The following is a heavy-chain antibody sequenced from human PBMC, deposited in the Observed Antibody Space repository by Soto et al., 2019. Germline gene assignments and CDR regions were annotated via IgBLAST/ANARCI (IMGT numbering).Heavy chain of an antibody. V-gene: IGHV4-30-4*01. Sequence: SETLSLTCTVSGGSLGSGDYYWSWIRQPPGKGLEWIGYIYYSGSTYYNPSLKSRVTISVDTSKNQSSLKLSSVTAADTAVYYCARAMVVTQNWFDPWGQGTLVTVSP. J-gene: IGHJ5*02. CDR3: ARAMVVTQNWFDP. D-gene: IGHD2-21*02. CDR2: IYYSGST. CDR1: GGSLGSGDYY.